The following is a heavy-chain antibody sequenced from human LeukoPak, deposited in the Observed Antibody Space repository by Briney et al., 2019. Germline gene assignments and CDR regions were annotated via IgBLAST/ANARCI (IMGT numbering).Heavy chain of an antibody. D-gene: IGHD2-2*01. V-gene: IGHV3-23*01. CDR3: ARGWDIVVVPAATNYYYYYMDV. CDR1: GFTFSSYA. Sequence: PGRSLRLSCAASGFTFSSYAMSWVRQAPGKGLEWVSAISGSGGSTYYADSVKGRFTTSRDNSKNTLYLQMNSLRAEDTAVYYCARGWDIVVVPAATNYYYYYMDVWGKGTTVTVSS. CDR2: ISGSGGST. J-gene: IGHJ6*03.